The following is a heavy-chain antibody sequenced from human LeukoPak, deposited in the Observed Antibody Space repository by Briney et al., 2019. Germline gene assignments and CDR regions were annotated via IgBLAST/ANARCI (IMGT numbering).Heavy chain of an antibody. D-gene: IGHD4-17*01. Sequence: RGGSLRLSCAACGFTFSSYDVHTVRHAPGKGLDPVSAIGTAGDTYYPGSVKGRFTISRENAKNSLYLQMNSLRAGDTAVYYCARATVTTHLFDYWGQGTLVTVSS. CDR3: ARATVTTHLFDY. J-gene: IGHJ4*02. CDR1: GFTFSSYD. V-gene: IGHV3-13*01. CDR2: IGTAGDT.